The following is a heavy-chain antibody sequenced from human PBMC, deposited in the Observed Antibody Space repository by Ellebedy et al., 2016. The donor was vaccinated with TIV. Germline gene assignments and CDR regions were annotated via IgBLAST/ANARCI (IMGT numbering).Heavy chain of an antibody. J-gene: IGHJ5*02. CDR1: GYSISRGYY. D-gene: IGHD3-22*01. CDR2: IYHSGNT. Sequence: MPGGSLRLSCTVSGYSISRGYYWGWIRQPPGKGLEWIGNIYHSGNTYYNPSLQNRVTISVDTSKNQFSLKLSSVTAADTAVYYCAKDALITTIIGRGGWFDPWGQGTLVTVSS. CDR3: AKDALITTIIGRGGWFDP. V-gene: IGHV4-38-2*02.